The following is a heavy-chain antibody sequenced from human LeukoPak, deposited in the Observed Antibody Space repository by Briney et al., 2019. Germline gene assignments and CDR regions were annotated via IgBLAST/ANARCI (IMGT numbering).Heavy chain of an antibody. CDR3: VRQNLLVATSNPTFDY. J-gene: IGHJ4*02. Sequence: SETLSLTCTVSGGSITSSTYYWGWIRQPPGKGLEWIGRIYYSGTTYYNPSLKSRVTISVDTSKNQFPLKVSSVTAADTAVYYCVRQNLLVATSNPTFDYWGQGTLVTVSS. V-gene: IGHV4-39*01. CDR2: IYYSGTT. D-gene: IGHD5-12*01. CDR1: GGSITSSTYY.